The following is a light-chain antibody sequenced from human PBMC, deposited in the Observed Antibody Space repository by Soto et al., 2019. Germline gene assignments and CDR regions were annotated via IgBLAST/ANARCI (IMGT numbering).Light chain of an antibody. CDR1: QSVSSSY. CDR2: GVS. V-gene: IGKV3-20*01. J-gene: IGKJ3*01. Sequence: EIVLTQSPGTLSLSPGERATLSCRASQSVSSSYLAWYQQKPGQAPRLLIYGVSSRATGIPDRFSGSGSGTDFTLTISRLEPEDFAVYYCQQYGSSRGVTFGPGTKVDIK. CDR3: QQYGSSRGVT.